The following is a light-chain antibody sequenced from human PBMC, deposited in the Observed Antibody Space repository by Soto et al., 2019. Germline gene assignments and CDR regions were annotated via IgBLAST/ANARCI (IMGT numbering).Light chain of an antibody. J-gene: IGLJ1*01. CDR3: SSYTSSSTYV. CDR2: DVS. CDR1: SRDVGAYNY. V-gene: IGLV2-14*01. Sequence: QSALIQPASVSGSPGQSITISCTGTSRDVGAYNYVSWYLQHPGKAPKVMISDVSYRPSGVSNRFSGSKSGNTASLTISGLQAEDEADYYCSSYTSSSTYVFGTGTKVTVL.